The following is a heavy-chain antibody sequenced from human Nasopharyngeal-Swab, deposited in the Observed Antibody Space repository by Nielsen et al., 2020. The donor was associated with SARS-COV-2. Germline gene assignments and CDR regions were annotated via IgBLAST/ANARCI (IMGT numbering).Heavy chain of an antibody. D-gene: IGHD6-19*01. CDR3: ARGRSSGWYKAFDI. J-gene: IGHJ3*02. Sequence: LSLTCAASGFTFSSYAMHWVRQAPGKGLEYVSAISSNGGSTYYANSVKGRFTISRDNSKNTLYLQMGSLRAEDIAVYYCARGRSSGWYKAFDIWGQGTMVTVSS. V-gene: IGHV3-64*01. CDR1: GFTFSSYA. CDR2: ISSNGGST.